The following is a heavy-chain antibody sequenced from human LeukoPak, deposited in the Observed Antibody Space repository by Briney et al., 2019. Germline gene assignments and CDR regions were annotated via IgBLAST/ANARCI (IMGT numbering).Heavy chain of an antibody. CDR3: PRDLEDTAMPDSSVY. CDR2: ISVYNGNT. D-gene: IGHD5-18*01. J-gene: IGHJ4*02. Sequence: ASVTVSFKASGYTFTNYGINWVRQAPGQGREWMGWISVYNGNTKYAQRLQGRLTMTTDTSTSTAYMDLRSLTSDDTALYYCPRDLEDTAMPDSSVYWGQGTLVTVSS. V-gene: IGHV1-18*01. CDR1: GYTFTNYG.